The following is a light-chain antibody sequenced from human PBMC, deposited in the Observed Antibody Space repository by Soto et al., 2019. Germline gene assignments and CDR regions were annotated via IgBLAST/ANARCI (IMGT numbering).Light chain of an antibody. CDR1: QSVSTY. Sequence: EIVLTQSPATLSLSPAERATLSCRASQSVSTYLAWYQQKPGQAPRLLIYDASNRATGIPARFSGSGSGTDFTLTISSLEPEDFAVYYCQLRNNWPPEVTFGPGTKVDIK. J-gene: IGKJ3*01. CDR2: DAS. CDR3: QLRNNWPPEVT. V-gene: IGKV3-11*01.